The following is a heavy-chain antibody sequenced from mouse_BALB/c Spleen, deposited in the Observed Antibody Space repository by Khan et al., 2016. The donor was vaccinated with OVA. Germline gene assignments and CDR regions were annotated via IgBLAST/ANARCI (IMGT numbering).Heavy chain of an antibody. V-gene: IGHV1-7*01. CDR2: INPTSGYT. J-gene: IGHJ2*01. D-gene: IGHD1-3*01. Sequence: VQLLESGAELAKPGASVKMSCKASGYTFTTYWMHWVKQRPGQGLEWIGYINPTSGYTDYNEKFKDRATLSADKSSSTAYMQLSSLTSEDSAVYYCTRDIMDYWGQGTTLTVSS. CDR3: TRDIMDY. CDR1: GYTFTTYW.